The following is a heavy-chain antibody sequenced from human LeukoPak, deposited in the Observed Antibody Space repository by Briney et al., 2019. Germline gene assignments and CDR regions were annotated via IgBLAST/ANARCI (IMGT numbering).Heavy chain of an antibody. V-gene: IGHV1-69*06. D-gene: IGHD3-9*01. Sequence: SVKVSCKASGGTFSSYAISWVRQAPGQGLEWMGGIIPIFGTANYAQKFQGRVTITADKSTSTAYMELSSLRSEDTAVYYCARAYYDILTGYYRRYNWFDPWGQGTLVTVSS. CDR3: ARAYYDILTGYYRRYNWFDP. CDR2: IIPIFGTA. J-gene: IGHJ5*02. CDR1: GGTFSSYA.